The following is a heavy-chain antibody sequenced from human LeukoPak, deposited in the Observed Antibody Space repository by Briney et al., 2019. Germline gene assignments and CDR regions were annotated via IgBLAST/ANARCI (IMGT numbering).Heavy chain of an antibody. CDR2: ISSSSTYT. V-gene: IGHV3-11*06. J-gene: IGHJ4*02. CDR3: AIYRTYGDRDY. Sequence: GGSLRLSCAASGFTFSDYYMSWIRQAPGKGLEWVSYISSSSTYTNYADSVKGRFTIPRDNAKNSLYLQMNSLRAEDTAVYYCAIYRTYGDRDYWGQGTLVTVSS. D-gene: IGHD4-17*01. CDR1: GFTFSDYY.